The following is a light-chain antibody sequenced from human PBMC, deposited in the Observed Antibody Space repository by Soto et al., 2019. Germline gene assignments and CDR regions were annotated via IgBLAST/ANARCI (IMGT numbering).Light chain of an antibody. CDR2: DAS. V-gene: IGKV3-11*01. Sequence: EIVLTQSHATLSLSPGERATLSCRASQSVSSYLAWYQQKPGQAPRLLIYDASNRATGIPARFSGSGSGTDFTLTISSLEPEDFAVYYCQQRSNWPPTFGQGTKVDI. CDR1: QSVSSY. J-gene: IGKJ1*01. CDR3: QQRSNWPPT.